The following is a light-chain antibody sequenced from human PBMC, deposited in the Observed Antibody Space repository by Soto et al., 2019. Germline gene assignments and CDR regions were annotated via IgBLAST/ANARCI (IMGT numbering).Light chain of an antibody. J-gene: IGLJ1*01. CDR1: SSDVGSYKL. Sequence: QSVLTQPASVSGSPGQSITISCTGSSSDVGSYKLVSWYQQYPGKAPKLIIYTDNKRPPGVSNRFSGSRSSNTASLTISGLQPEDEADYYCSSYGGDTTYVFGTGTNVTVL. CDR2: TDN. V-gene: IGLV2-23*01. CDR3: SSYGGDTTYV.